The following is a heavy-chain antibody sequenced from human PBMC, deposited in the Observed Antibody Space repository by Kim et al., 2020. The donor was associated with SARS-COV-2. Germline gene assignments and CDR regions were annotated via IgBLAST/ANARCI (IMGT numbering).Heavy chain of an antibody. CDR2: IYYSGST. CDR1: GGSISSSSYY. Sequence: SETLSLTCTVSGGSISSSSYYWGWIRQPPGKGLEWIGSIYYSGSTYYNPSLKSRVTISVDTSKNQFSLKLSSVTAADTAVYYCARHLLTPFPIPGYSSSWPLNWFDPWGQGTLVTVSS. CDR3: ARHLLTPFPIPGYSSSWPLNWFDP. J-gene: IGHJ5*02. V-gene: IGHV4-39*01. D-gene: IGHD6-13*01.